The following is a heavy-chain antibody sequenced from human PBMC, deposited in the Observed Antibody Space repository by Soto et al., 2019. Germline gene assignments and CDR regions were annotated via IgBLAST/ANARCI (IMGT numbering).Heavy chain of an antibody. Sequence: QVQLVQSGAEVKKPGASVKVSCKASGYTFTGYYMHWVRQAPGQGLEWMGWINPTSGGTNYAQKFQGRVTMTRDTSISTAYMELSRLRSDDTAVYYCARGGESRIAVAHGSYWGQGTLVTVSS. CDR2: INPTSGGT. CDR1: GYTFTGYY. CDR3: ARGGESRIAVAHGSY. D-gene: IGHD6-19*01. V-gene: IGHV1-2*02. J-gene: IGHJ4*02.